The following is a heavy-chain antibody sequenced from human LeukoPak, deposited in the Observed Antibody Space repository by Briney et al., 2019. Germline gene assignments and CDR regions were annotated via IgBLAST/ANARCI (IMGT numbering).Heavy chain of an antibody. Sequence: PGGSLRLSCAASGFTFSSYAMSWVRQAPGKGLEWVSAISGSGGSTYYADSVKGRFTISRDNSKNTLYLQMNSLRAEDTAVYYCAKDTDSGSHRXLFFAFDYWGQGTLVTVSS. CDR1: GFTFSSYA. V-gene: IGHV3-23*01. D-gene: IGHD1-26*01. CDR2: ISGSGGST. CDR3: AKDTDSGSHRXLFFAFDY. J-gene: IGHJ4*02.